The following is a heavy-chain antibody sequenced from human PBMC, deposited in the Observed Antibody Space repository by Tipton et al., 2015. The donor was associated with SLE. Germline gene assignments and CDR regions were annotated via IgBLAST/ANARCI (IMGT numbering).Heavy chain of an antibody. J-gene: IGHJ4*02. V-gene: IGHV3-23*01. CDR2: ISGSGGST. CDR1: GFTFSSYA. Sequence: GSLRLSCAASGFTFSSYAMSWVRQAPGKGLEWVSAISGSGGSTYYADSVKGRFTISRDNAKNSLYLQMNSLRAEDTAVYYCARDKDLWVQGDLFDYWGQGTLVTVSS. CDR3: ARDKDLWVQGDLFDY. D-gene: IGHD3-10*01.